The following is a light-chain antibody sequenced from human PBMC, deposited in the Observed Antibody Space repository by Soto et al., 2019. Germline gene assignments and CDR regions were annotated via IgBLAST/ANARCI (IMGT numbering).Light chain of an antibody. CDR3: KSYAGSNTYV. CDR2: EVV. V-gene: IGLV2-8*01. CDR1: NNDIGVYDF. J-gene: IGLJ1*01. Sequence: QSALTQPPSASGSPGQSVTISCTGTNNDIGVYDFVSWYQHHPGKAPRLIIYEVVQRPSGVPDRFAGSKSGNTASLTVSGIQAADEGDYFCKSYAGSNTYVFGSGTKLTVL.